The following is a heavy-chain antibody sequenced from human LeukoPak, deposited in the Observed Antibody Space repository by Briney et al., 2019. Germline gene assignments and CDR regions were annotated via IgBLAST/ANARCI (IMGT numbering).Heavy chain of an antibody. D-gene: IGHD2-2*01. CDR2: MNPNSGNT. V-gene: IGHV1-8*01. Sequence: ASVKVSCKASGYTFTSYDINWVRQATGQGLEWMGWMNPNSGNTGYAQKFQGRVTMTRNTSISTAYMELSSLRSEDTAVYYCARGGIVVVPAAMPGFNYYYYMDVWGKGTTVTVSS. CDR3: ARGGIVVVPAAMPGFNYYYYMDV. CDR1: GYTFTSYD. J-gene: IGHJ6*03.